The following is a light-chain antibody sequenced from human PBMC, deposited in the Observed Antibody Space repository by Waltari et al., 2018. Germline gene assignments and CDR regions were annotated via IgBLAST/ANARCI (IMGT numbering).Light chain of an antibody. J-gene: IGKJ1*01. CDR2: TAS. CDR1: QTINTY. CDR3: QQSYSTPWT. Sequence: DIQMTQSPSPLSSSVGDRVTITCRASQTINTYLNWYQQKPGKAPKLLIYTASTLQSGVPSRFSGSGFGTDFTLTISSLQPEDFATYYCQQSYSTPWTFGQGTKVEIK. V-gene: IGKV1-39*01.